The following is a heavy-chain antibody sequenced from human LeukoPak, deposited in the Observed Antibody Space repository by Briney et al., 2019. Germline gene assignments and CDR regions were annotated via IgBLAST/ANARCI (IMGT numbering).Heavy chain of an antibody. CDR1: GYTFSSGYY. CDR3: ARGAYYNFWSGFYYSPHFDY. Sequence: ASVKVSCKASGYTFSSGYYLHWVRQAPGQGLEWRGWINPNNGDTNYAQKFQGRVTMTRDTSISTAYMELSRLRSDDAAVYFCARGAYYNFWSGFYYSPHFDYWGQGTLVTVSS. V-gene: IGHV1-2*02. D-gene: IGHD3-3*01. J-gene: IGHJ4*02. CDR2: INPNNGDT.